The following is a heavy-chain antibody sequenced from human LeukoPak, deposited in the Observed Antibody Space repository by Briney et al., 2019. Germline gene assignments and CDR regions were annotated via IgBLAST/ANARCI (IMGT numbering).Heavy chain of an antibody. V-gene: IGHV3-13*01. Sequence: PGGSLRLSCAASGFTFSSYDFHWARQAPGKGLEWVSAIGVAGDTYYADSVKGRFTISRENAANSLYLQMHSLRAGDTALYYCTREFCGSRAACAGGFYYDVWGRGTLVTVSS. CDR3: TREFCGSRAACAGGFYYDV. CDR1: GFTFSSYD. CDR2: IGVAGDT. J-gene: IGHJ2*01. D-gene: IGHD2-15*01.